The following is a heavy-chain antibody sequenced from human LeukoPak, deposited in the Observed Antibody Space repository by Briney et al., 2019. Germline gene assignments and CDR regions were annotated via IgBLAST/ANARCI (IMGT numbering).Heavy chain of an antibody. CDR1: GFTFSSYG. J-gene: IGHJ6*02. CDR3: ARDGPGYCSSTSCPGPYYYYYGMDV. CDR2: IWYDGSNK. Sequence: GRSLRLSRAASGFTFSSYGMHWVRQAPGKGLEWVAVIWYDGSNKYYADSVKGRFTISRDNSKNTLYLQMNSLRAEDTAVYYCARDGPGYCSSTSCPGPYYYYYGMDVWGQGTTVTVSS. V-gene: IGHV3-33*01. D-gene: IGHD2-2*03.